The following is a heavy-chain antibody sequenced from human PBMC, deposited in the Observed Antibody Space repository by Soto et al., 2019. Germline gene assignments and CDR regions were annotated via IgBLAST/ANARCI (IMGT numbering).Heavy chain of an antibody. V-gene: IGHV3-23*01. CDR1: GFTFSNFA. J-gene: IGHJ4*02. CDR2: ISNSFSDGNT. CDR3: AKVFSPEGGNYFDH. Sequence: PGGSLRLSCAASGFTFSNFAMNWVRQAPGKGLEWVSAISNSFSDGNTHYADSVKGRFTISRDNDKNTVFLEIDNLRAEDTAVYYCAKVFSPEGGNYFDHWGPGTLVTVSS.